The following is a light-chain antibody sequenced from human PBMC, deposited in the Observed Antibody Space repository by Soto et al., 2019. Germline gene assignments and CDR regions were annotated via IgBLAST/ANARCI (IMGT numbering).Light chain of an antibody. V-gene: IGKV2-28*01. Sequence: EIVMTQSPLSLTVTPGEPASISCKSSQSLQHNNGHTLLDWYMQKPGQSPQLLIYLASRRAPGAPDRVSGSGSGTDFTLRISTVEADDAAIYYFRQALQTPRTFGQGTKRES. CDR2: LAS. CDR1: QSLQHNNGHTL. J-gene: IGKJ1*01. CDR3: RQALQTPRT.